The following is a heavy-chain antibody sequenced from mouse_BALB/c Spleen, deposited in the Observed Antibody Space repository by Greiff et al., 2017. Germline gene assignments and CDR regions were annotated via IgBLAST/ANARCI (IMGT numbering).Heavy chain of an antibody. D-gene: IGHD1-1*01. CDR3: GRGGTVVAPYYYAMDY. J-gene: IGHJ4*01. V-gene: IGHV1-37*01. Sequence: VQLQQSGPELVKPGASVKISCKASGYSFTGYFMNWVKQSHGKSLEWIGRINPYNGDTFYNQKFKGKATLTVDKSSSTAHMELLSLTSEDSAVYYCGRGGTVVAPYYYAMDYWGQGTSVTVSS. CDR1: GYSFTGYF. CDR2: INPYNGDT.